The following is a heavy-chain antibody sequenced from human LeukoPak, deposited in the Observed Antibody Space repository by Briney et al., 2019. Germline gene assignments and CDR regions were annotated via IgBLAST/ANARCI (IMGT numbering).Heavy chain of an antibody. CDR3: ARVAMGWQIDY. J-gene: IGHJ4*02. Sequence: PGGSLRLSCAASGFTFSSYEMNWVRQAPGKGLEWVSYISSSGSTIYYADSVKGRFTISRDNAKNSLYLQMNSLRVEDTAVYYCARVAMGWQIDYWGQGTLVTVSS. V-gene: IGHV3-48*03. D-gene: IGHD5-24*01. CDR1: GFTFSSYE. CDR2: ISSSGSTI.